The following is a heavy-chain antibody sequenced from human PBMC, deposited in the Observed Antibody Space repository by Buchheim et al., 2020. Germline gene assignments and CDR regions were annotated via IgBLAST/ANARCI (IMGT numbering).Heavy chain of an antibody. CDR2: IYYSGST. CDR1: GGSVSSGSYY. CDR3: AREAWDWYFDL. D-gene: IGHD7-27*01. Sequence: QVQLQESGPGLVKPSETLSLTCTVSGGSVSSGSYYWSWIRQPPGKGLEWIGYIYYSGSTNYNPFLKCRVTISVDTSKNQFSLKLNTVTAADTAVYYCAREAWDWYFDLWGRGTL. J-gene: IGHJ2*01. V-gene: IGHV4-61*01.